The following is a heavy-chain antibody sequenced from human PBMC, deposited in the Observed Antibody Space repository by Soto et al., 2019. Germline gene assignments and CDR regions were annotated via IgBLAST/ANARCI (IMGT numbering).Heavy chain of an antibody. J-gene: IGHJ6*03. V-gene: IGHV4-39*07. Sequence: SETLSLTCTVSGGSISSSSYYWGWIRQPPGKGLEWIGSIYYSGSTYYNPSLKSRVTISVDTSKNQFSLKLSSVTAADTAVYYCARRHSEDYYYYYMDVWGKGTTVTVSS. CDR3: ARRHSEDYYYYYMDV. CDR2: IYYSGST. CDR1: GGSISSSSYY.